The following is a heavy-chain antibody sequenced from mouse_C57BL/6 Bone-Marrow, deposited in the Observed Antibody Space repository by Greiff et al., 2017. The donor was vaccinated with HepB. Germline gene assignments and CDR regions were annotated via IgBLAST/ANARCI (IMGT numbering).Heavy chain of an antibody. CDR2: IDPENGDT. V-gene: IGHV14-4*01. CDR1: GFIIKDDY. CDR3: TDDYYGSSPFAY. Sequence: VQLQQSGAELVRPGASVKLSCTASGFIIKDDYMHWVKQRPEQGLEWIGWIDPENGDTEYASKFQGKATITADTSSNTAYLQLSSLTSEDTAVYYCTDDYYGSSPFAYWGQGTLVTVSA. D-gene: IGHD1-1*01. J-gene: IGHJ3*01.